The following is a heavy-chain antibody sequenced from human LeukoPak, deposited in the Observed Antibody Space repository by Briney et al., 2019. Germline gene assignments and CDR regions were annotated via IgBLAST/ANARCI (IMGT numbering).Heavy chain of an antibody. CDR3: ARHDSSSWSVYGMDV. Sequence: SETLSLTCTVSGGSISNSSYYWGWIRQPPGKGLEWIGSIYYSGSTYYNPSLKSRVTISVDTSKNQFSLKLSSVTAADTAVYYCARHDSSSWSVYGMDVWGQGTTVTVSS. D-gene: IGHD6-13*01. CDR1: GGSISNSSYY. CDR2: IYYSGST. V-gene: IGHV4-39*01. J-gene: IGHJ6*02.